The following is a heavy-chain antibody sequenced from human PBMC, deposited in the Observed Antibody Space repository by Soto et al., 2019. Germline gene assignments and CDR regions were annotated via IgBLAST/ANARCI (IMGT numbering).Heavy chain of an antibody. CDR3: ARVGRGYNWNYVEY. CDR2: IYYSGST. Sequence: PSETLSLTCTVSGGSISSYYWSWIRQPPGKGLEWIGYIYYSGSTNYNPSLKSRVTLSVDTSKNQFSLKLSSVTAADTAVYYCARVGRGYNWNYVEYWGQGTLVTVS. D-gene: IGHD1-20*01. CDR1: GGSISSYY. V-gene: IGHV4-59*01. J-gene: IGHJ4*02.